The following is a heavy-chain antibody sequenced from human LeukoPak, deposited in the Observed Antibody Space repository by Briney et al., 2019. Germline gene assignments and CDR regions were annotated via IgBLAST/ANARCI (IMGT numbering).Heavy chain of an antibody. CDR1: GFSFTTYW. CDR2: IKQDGTEK. CDR3: AKLAKYFYGSETYYFFEH. Sequence: GGSLRLSCGASGFSFTTYWMGWVRLAPGKGLEWVANIKQDGTEKYYVDSVKGRFTISRDNAKNSLYLQMNSLRVEDTAVYYCAKLAKYFYGSETYYFFEHWGQGTPVTASS. V-gene: IGHV3-7*01. J-gene: IGHJ4*02. D-gene: IGHD3-10*01.